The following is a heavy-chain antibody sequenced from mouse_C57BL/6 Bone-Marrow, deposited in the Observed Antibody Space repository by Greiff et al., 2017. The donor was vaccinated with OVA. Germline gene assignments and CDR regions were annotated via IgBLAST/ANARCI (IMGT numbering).Heavy chain of an antibody. CDR3: ARTPYGYDGTWFAY. J-gene: IGHJ3*01. CDR2: IWSGGST. V-gene: IGHV2-2*01. D-gene: IGHD2-2*01. CDR1: GFSLTSYG. Sequence: VKLMESGPGLVQPSQSLSITCTVSGFSLTSYGVHWVRQSPGKGLEWLGVIWSGGSTDYNAAFISRLSISKDNSKSQVFFKMNSLQADDTAIYYCARTPYGYDGTWFAYWGQGTLVTVSA.